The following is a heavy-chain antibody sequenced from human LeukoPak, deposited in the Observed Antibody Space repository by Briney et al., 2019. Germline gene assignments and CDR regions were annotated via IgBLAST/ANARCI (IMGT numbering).Heavy chain of an antibody. J-gene: IGHJ4*02. D-gene: IGHD3-10*01. CDR1: GFTFTDYY. Sequence: AGGSLRLSCAASGFTFTDYYMSWIRQAPGKGLEWLSYISSSGRTIYYADSVKGRFTISRDNAKSSLYLQMNSLRAEDTAVYYCAKDPGELPLDYWGQGTLVTVSS. CDR2: ISSSGRTI. CDR3: AKDPGELPLDY. V-gene: IGHV3-11*04.